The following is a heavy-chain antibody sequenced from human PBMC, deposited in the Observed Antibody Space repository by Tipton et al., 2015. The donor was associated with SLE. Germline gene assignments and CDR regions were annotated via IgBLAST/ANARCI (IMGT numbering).Heavy chain of an antibody. CDR3: ARDRPQAAGLYYYYYMDV. D-gene: IGHD6-19*01. V-gene: IGHV3-30-3*01. CDR1: GFTFSSYA. Sequence: RSLRLSCAASGFTFSSYAMHWVRQAPGKGLEWVAVISYDGSNKYYADSVKGRFTISRGNSKNTLYLQMNSLRAEDTAVYYCARDRPQAAGLYYYYYMDVWGKGTTVTVSS. CDR2: ISYDGSNK. J-gene: IGHJ6*03.